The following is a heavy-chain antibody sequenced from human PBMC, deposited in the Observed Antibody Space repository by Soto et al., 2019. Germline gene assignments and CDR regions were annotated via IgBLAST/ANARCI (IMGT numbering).Heavy chain of an antibody. Sequence: SETLSLTCAVSGGSISSTNWWSWVRQPPGKGLEWIGEIYHSGGTNYNPSLKSRVTISVDKSKNQFSLKLGSVTAADTAVYYCAXGLMVCAENYYYYGMDVWGQGTTVTVSS. V-gene: IGHV4-4*02. D-gene: IGHD2-8*01. CDR1: GGSISSTNW. J-gene: IGHJ6*02. CDR3: AXGLMVCAENYYYYGMDV. CDR2: IYHSGGT.